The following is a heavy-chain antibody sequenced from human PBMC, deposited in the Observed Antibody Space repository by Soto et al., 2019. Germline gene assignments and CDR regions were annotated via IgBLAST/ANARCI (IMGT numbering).Heavy chain of an antibody. J-gene: IGHJ4*02. CDR2: ISSSSTYI. CDR1: GFTFNSFS. Sequence: EVQLVESGGGLVKPGGSLRLSCAASGFTFNSFSMNWLRQAPGKGLEWVSSISSSSTYIYFADSLKGRFTISRDNAKNSLYLQMNSLRAEDTAVYYCVRARGAVAVMSYVDYWGQGTLVTVSS. V-gene: IGHV3-21*02. CDR3: VRARGAVAVMSYVDY. D-gene: IGHD6-19*01.